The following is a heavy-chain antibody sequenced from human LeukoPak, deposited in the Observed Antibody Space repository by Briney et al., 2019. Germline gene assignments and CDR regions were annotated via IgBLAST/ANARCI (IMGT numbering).Heavy chain of an antibody. J-gene: IGHJ4*02. Sequence: SETLSLTCTVSGVSISSSSYYWAWIRQPPGKGLEWIGSIYYSGSTHYNPSLKSRVTISVDTSKNQFSLKLSSVTAADTAVYYCARRPGEYGGNGFDNWGQGTLVTVSS. D-gene: IGHD4-23*01. CDR3: ARRPGEYGGNGFDN. CDR1: GVSISSSSYY. V-gene: IGHV4-39*01. CDR2: IYYSGST.